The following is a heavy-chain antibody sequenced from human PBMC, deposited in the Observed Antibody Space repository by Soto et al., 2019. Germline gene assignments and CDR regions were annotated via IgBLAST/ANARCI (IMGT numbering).Heavy chain of an antibody. Sequence: GGSLRLSCAASGFTFSSYSMNWVRQAPGKGLEWVSYISSSSSTIYYADSVKGRFTISRDNAKNSLYLQMNSLRDEDTAVYYCARDPALWFGELLGLFDYWGQGTLVTVSS. CDR1: GFTFSSYS. D-gene: IGHD3-10*01. V-gene: IGHV3-48*02. CDR2: ISSSSSTI. CDR3: ARDPALWFGELLGLFDY. J-gene: IGHJ4*02.